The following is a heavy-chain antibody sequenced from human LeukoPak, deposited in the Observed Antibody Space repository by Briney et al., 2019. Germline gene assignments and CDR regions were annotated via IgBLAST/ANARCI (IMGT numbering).Heavy chain of an antibody. CDR1: GGTFSSYA. Sequence: ASVKVSCKASGGTFSSYAVSWVRQTPGQGLEWMGWINPNSGGTNYAQKFQGRVTMTRDTSISTAYMELSRLRSDDTAVYYCAREEPVRGHFDYWGQGTLVTVSS. CDR3: AREEPVRGHFDY. CDR2: INPNSGGT. J-gene: IGHJ4*02. V-gene: IGHV1-2*02.